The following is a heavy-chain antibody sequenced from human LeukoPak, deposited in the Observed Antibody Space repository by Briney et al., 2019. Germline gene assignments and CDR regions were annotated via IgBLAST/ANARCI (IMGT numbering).Heavy chain of an antibody. CDR2: ISSSSSYI. D-gene: IGHD6-19*01. J-gene: IGHJ4*02. CDR1: GFTFSSYA. Sequence: GGSLRLSCAASGFTFSSYAMSWVRQAPGKGLEWVSSISSSSSYIYYADSVKGRFTISRDNAKNSLYLQMNSLRAEDTAVYYCARDLPQNPGPIAEAGTLDYWGQGTLVTVSS. V-gene: IGHV3-21*01. CDR3: ARDLPQNPGPIAEAGTLDY.